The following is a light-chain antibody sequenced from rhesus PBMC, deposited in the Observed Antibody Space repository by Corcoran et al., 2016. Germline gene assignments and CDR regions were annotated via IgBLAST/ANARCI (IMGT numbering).Light chain of an antibody. CDR2: LGS. V-gene: IGKV2-78*01. Sequence: DIVLTQTPLSLPVTPGEPASISCRSSQSLLHSNGSSYLFLYLQKPVQSPQLLFYLGSIRASGVPDRFSASGSGNDFTLKISRVEAEDVGIYYCLQDIQVPLTFGGGTKVEIK. CDR3: LQDIQVPLT. J-gene: IGKJ4*01. CDR1: QSLLHSNGSSY.